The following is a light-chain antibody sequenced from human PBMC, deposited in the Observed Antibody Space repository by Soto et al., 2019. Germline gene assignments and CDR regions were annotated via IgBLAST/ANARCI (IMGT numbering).Light chain of an antibody. CDR3: QKYNSAPHT. CDR1: QGISNW. J-gene: IGKJ4*01. Sequence: DIQMTRSPSSLSASVGDRVTITCRASQGISNWLAWYQQKPGKVPKLLIYAASTLQSGVPSRFSGSGSGTDFTLTISSLQPEDVATYYCQKYNSAPHTFGGGTKVDIK. CDR2: AAS. V-gene: IGKV1-27*01.